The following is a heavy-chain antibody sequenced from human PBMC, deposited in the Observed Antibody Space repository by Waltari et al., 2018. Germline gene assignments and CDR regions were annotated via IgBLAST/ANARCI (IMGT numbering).Heavy chain of an antibody. D-gene: IGHD1-26*01. Sequence: QVQLQESGPGLVKPSETLSLTCTVSGGSISSYYWSWIRQPPGKGLEWIGYIYYSGSTNYNPSLKSRVTISVDTSKNQFSLKLSSVTAADTAVYYCAAFIEWDDYWGQGTLVTVSS. V-gene: IGHV4-59*01. CDR3: AAFIEWDDY. J-gene: IGHJ4*02. CDR1: GGSISSYY. CDR2: IYYSGST.